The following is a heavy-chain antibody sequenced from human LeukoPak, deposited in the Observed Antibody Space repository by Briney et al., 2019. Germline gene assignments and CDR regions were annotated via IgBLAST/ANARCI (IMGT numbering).Heavy chain of an antibody. CDR1: GFTFSRYG. J-gene: IGHJ5*01. CDR2: IHHDGSNK. Sequence: GGSLRLSCAASGFTFSRYGMHWVRQAPGKGLAWVTFIHHDGSNKYYADSVKVRFTISRDNSKNTLYLKMNSLRAEDTAVYYCAKGDKMAIWRRTYNLFESWGQGTLVTVSS. D-gene: IGHD5-24*01. V-gene: IGHV3-30*02. CDR3: AKGDKMAIWRRTYNLFES.